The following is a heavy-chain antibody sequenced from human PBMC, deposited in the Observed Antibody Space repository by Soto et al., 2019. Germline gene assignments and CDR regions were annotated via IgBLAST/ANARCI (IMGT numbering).Heavy chain of an antibody. CDR1: GFTFSDYY. CDR2: ISSSGSTI. V-gene: IGHV3-11*01. D-gene: IGHD1-7*01. CDR3: ARDKTGTILFDY. J-gene: IGHJ4*02. Sequence: QVQLVESGGGLVKPGGSLRLSCAASGFTFSDYYMSWIRQAPGKGLEWVSYISSSGSTIYYADSVKGRFTISRDNAKNYQYLQMNSLRAEDAAVYYYARDKTGTILFDYWGQGTLVTVSS.